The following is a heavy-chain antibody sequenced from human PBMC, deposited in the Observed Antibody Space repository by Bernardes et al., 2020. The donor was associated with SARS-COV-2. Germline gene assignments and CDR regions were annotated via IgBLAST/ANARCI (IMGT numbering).Heavy chain of an antibody. CDR1: GFTFSSYA. V-gene: IGHV3-23*01. CDR2: ISGSGGST. J-gene: IGHJ6*02. CDR3: AKWEQLWLDYYYYGMDV. D-gene: IGHD5-18*01. Sequence: RSLSPACAASGFTFSSYAMCWVRQAPGKGLEWVSAISGSGGSTYYADSVKGRFTISRDNSKNTLYLQMNSLRAEDTAVYYCAKWEQLWLDYYYYGMDVWGQGTTVTVSS.